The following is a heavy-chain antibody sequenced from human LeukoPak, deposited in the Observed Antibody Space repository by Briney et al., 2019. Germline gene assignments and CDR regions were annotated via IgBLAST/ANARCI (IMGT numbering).Heavy chain of an antibody. CDR2: IYSGGST. CDR1: GFTFSSYE. V-gene: IGHV3-53*01. CDR3: ARDHPYYHDH. J-gene: IGHJ4*02. Sequence: PGGSLRLSCAASGFTFSSYEMNWVRQAPGKGLEWVSVIYSGGSTYYADSVKGRFTISRDNSKNTLYLQMNSLRAEDTAVYYCARDHPYYHDHWGQGTLVTVSS.